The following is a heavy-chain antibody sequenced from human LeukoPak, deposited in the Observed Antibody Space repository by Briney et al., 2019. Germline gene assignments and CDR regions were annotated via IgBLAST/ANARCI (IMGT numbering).Heavy chain of an antibody. CDR2: ISYDGSNK. V-gene: IGHV3-30*18. J-gene: IGHJ4*02. D-gene: IGHD3-10*01. Sequence: PGGSLRLSCAASGFTFSSYGMHWVRQAPGKGLEWVAVISYDGSNKYYADSVKGRFTISRDNSKNTLYLQMNSLRAEDTAVYYCAKGKRYYYFDYWGQGTLVTVSS. CDR3: AKGKRYYYFDY. CDR1: GFTFSSYG.